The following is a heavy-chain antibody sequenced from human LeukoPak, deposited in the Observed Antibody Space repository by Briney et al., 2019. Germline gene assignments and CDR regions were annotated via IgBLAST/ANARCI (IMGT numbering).Heavy chain of an antibody. Sequence: QTLSLSHALSGDILSNNSAAWPWITESPSGGLESLERVYYRYKCYNDYGVTVQSRININPDTSKNHFSLQLNSVTLEDTAVYYCARGRVATIGNYYYYYIDVWGKGTMVTVSS. CDR1: GDILSNNSAA. CDR2: VYYRYKCYN. J-gene: IGHJ6*03. D-gene: IGHD5-24*01. CDR3: ARGRVATIGNYYYYYIDV. V-gene: IGHV6-1*01.